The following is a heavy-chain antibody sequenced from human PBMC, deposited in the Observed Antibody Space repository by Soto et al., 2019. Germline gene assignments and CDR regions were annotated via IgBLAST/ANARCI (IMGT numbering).Heavy chain of an antibody. CDR2: IYPGDSET. CDR1: GYSFTSYW. CDR3: ARRVAYYDILTGDYYYYMDV. J-gene: IGHJ6*03. V-gene: IGHV5-51*01. D-gene: IGHD3-9*01. Sequence: GESLKISCKGSGYSFTSYWIGWVRQMPGKGLEWMGIIYPGDSETRYSPSFQGQVTISADKSISTAYLQWSSLKASDTAMYYCARRVAYYDILTGDYYYYMDVWGKGTTVTVSS.